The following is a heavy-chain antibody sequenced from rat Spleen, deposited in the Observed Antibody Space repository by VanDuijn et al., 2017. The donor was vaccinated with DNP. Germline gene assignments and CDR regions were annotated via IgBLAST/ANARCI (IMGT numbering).Heavy chain of an antibody. Sequence: EVQLQESGPGLVKPSQSLSLTCSVTGYSITSNYWGWIRKFPGNKMEWIGYINYSGRTGYNPSLKSRISITRDTSKNHFLLHLNSVTTEDTATYYCARWTRYFDYWGQGIMVTVSS. D-gene: IGHD1-7*01. V-gene: IGHV3-1*01. CDR2: INYSGRT. J-gene: IGHJ2*01. CDR3: ARWTRYFDY. CDR1: GYSITSNY.